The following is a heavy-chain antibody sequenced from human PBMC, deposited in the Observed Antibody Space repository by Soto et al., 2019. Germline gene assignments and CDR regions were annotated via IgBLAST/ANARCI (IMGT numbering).Heavy chain of an antibody. Sequence: SETLSLTCTVSGGSISSYYWSWIRQPPGKGLEWIGYVYDSGGPNYNPSLKSRVAISVDTSKNQFSLKLSSVTAADTAVYYCARGWGGYFQHWGQGTLVTVSS. V-gene: IGHV4-59*01. CDR3: ARGWGGYFQH. CDR1: GGSISSYY. J-gene: IGHJ1*01. D-gene: IGHD7-27*01. CDR2: VYDSGGP.